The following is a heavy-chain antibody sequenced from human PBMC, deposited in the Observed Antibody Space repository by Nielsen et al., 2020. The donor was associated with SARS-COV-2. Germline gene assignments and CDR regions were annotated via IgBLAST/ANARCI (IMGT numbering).Heavy chain of an antibody. V-gene: IGHV3-23*01. CDR1: GFTFSSYS. D-gene: IGHD3-22*01. CDR3: AKRGSYYYDSSGSGGHFDY. Sequence: GGSLRLSCAASGFTFSSYSMSWVRQAPGKGLEWVSAISGSGGSTYYADSVKGRFTISRDNSKNTLYLQMNSLRAEDTAVYYCAKRGSYYYDSSGSGGHFDYWGQGTLVTVSS. J-gene: IGHJ4*02. CDR2: ISGSGGST.